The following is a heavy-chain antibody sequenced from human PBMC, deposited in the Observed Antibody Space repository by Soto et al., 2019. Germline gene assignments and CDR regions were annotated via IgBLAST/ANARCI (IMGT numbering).Heavy chain of an antibody. J-gene: IGHJ5*02. CDR2: INPDTGST. Sequence: QVQLVQSGAEVKKPGASVKVSCKASGYSFTSYRMHWVRQAPGQGLEWMGIINPDTGSTNYAQKCQGRVTMTSDTSTRTVCMELSSLRSEDTAVYYCARYRIYYEGSGTNWFDPWGQGTLVTVSS. CDR1: GYSFTSYR. V-gene: IGHV1-46*01. D-gene: IGHD3-22*01. CDR3: ARYRIYYEGSGTNWFDP.